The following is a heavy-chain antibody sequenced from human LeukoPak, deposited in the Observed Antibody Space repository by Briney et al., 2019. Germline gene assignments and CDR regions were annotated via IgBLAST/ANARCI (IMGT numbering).Heavy chain of an antibody. CDR3: SLARSEYHYGMDV. Sequence: SQALSLTCAISGDSVSSISVAWNWIRQSPSRGLEWLGRTYYRSKWYYEYAVSVKSRINISPDTSKNQFSLQLTSVTPEDTAVYYCSLARSEYHYGMDVWGQGTTVTVSS. CDR1: GDSVSSISVA. V-gene: IGHV6-1*01. CDR2: TYYRSKWYY. J-gene: IGHJ6*02.